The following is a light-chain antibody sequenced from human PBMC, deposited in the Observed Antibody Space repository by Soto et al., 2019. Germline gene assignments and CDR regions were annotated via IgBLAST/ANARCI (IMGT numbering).Light chain of an antibody. CDR3: QQRSNRPLP. CDR2: DAS. J-gene: IGKJ4*01. V-gene: IGKV3-11*01. Sequence: IVLTLSPATLSLSPGERATISCRASQRVGSSLAWYQQRPGQAPRLLIYDASSRATGIPARFSGSGSRTDFSLTISRLEPEDFVLYFCQQRSNRPLPVGGGTKVDIK. CDR1: QRVGSS.